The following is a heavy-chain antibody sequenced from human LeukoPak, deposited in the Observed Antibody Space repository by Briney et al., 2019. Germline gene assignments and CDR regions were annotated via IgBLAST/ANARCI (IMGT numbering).Heavy chain of an antibody. V-gene: IGHV1-18*01. D-gene: IGHD3-9*01. J-gene: IGHJ4*02. CDR1: GYTFTSYG. CDR2: ISAYNGNT. CDR3: ARDCYDILTGYYWGFDY. Sequence: ASVKVSCKASGYTFTSYGISWVRQAPGQGLEWMGWISAYNGNTNYAQKLQGRVTMTTDTPTSTAYMELRSLRSDDTAVYYCARDCYDILTGYYWGFDYWGQGTLVTVSS.